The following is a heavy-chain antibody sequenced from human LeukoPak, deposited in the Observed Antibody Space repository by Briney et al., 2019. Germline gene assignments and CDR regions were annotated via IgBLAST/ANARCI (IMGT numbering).Heavy chain of an antibody. D-gene: IGHD3-16*01. CDR1: GFTFTSYG. V-gene: IGHV1-2*02. CDR3: ARDGGFDY. J-gene: IGHJ4*02. Sequence: GASVKVSCTASGFTFTSYGITWVRQTPGEGLEWMGWINSGSGGTNYAQKFQGRVTMTRDTSISTTYMELSRLTSDDTAVYFCARDGGFDYWGQGTLVTVSS. CDR2: INSGSGGT.